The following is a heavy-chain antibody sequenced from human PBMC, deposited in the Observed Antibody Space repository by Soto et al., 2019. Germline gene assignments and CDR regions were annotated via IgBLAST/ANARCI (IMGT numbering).Heavy chain of an antibody. CDR1: GGTFSSYA. V-gene: IGHV1-69*12. CDR2: IIPIFGTA. Sequence: QVQLVQSGAEVKKPGSSVKVSCKASGGTFSSYAISWVRQAPGQGLEWMGGIIPIFGTADYAQKFQGRVTITADESTSTAYMALSSLRSEDTAVYSCASPPSHYYYSGMDVWGQGTTVTVSS. J-gene: IGHJ6*02. D-gene: IGHD7-27*01. CDR3: ASPPSHYYYSGMDV.